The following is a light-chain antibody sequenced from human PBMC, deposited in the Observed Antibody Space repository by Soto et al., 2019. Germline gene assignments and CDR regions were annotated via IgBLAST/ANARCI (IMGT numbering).Light chain of an antibody. CDR3: QTWSTGIRV. V-gene: IGLV4-69*01. CDR1: SWHSSYA. J-gene: IGLJ3*02. CDR2: LNSDGSH. Sequence: QPVLTQSPSASASLGASVKLTCTLSSWHSSYAIAWHQQQPEKGPRYLMKLNSDGSHSKGDGIPDRFSGSSSGTERYLTISSLQSEDEADYYCQTWSTGIRVFGGGTKLTVL.